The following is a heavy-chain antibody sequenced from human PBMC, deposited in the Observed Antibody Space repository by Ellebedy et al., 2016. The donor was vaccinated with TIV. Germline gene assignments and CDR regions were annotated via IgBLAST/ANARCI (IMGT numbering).Heavy chain of an antibody. Sequence: SETLSLXXAVYGGSFSGYYWSWIRQPPGKGLEWIGEINHSGSTNYNPSLKSRVTISVDTSKNQFSLKLSSVTAADTAVYYCARRRRDYYGFLRNGMSVNGMDVWGQGTTVTVSS. D-gene: IGHD3-10*01. J-gene: IGHJ6*02. CDR3: ARRRRDYYGFLRNGMSVNGMDV. CDR2: INHSGST. V-gene: IGHV4-34*01. CDR1: GGSFSGYY.